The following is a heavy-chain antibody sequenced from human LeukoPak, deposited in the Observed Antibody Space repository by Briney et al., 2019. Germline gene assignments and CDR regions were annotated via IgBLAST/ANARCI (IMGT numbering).Heavy chain of an antibody. V-gene: IGHV3-21*01. Sequence: PGGSLRLSCVASGYTFSSSIINWVRQAPGKGLEWVSSISVMSNYIYYGDSVRRIFSISRDDARNALYLQMDSLRGEDTGVYYCARLRMKSDSSGYYYYYDYWGEGALVTVSS. CDR2: ISVMSNYI. J-gene: IGHJ4*02. CDR1: GYTFSSSI. CDR3: ARLRMKSDSSGYYYYYDY. D-gene: IGHD3-22*01.